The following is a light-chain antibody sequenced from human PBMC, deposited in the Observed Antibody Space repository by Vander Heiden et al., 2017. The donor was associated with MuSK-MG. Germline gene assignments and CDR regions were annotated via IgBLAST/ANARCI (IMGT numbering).Light chain of an antibody. CDR2: GAS. J-gene: IGKJ5*01. Sequence: EIVLTQSPGTLSLSPGERATLSCRASQSVSSSFLAWYQQKPGQAPRLLIYGASSRATGIPDRFSGSGSGIDFTLTISRLEPEDFAVYYCQQYGRSPPITFGQGTRLEIK. V-gene: IGKV3-20*01. CDR3: QQYGRSPPIT. CDR1: QSVSSSF.